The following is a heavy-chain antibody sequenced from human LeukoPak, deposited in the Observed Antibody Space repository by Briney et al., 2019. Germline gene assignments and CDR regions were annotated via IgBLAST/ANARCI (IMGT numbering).Heavy chain of an antibody. D-gene: IGHD4-17*01. Sequence: GGSLRLSCAASGFTFSNFGMHWVRHAPGKGLEWVAVISYDGSNKYYADSVKGRFTISRDNSKNTLYLQMNSLRAEETAVYYCAKPPAGDYAVGYFQHWGQGILVTVSS. CDR3: AKPPAGDYAVGYFQH. J-gene: IGHJ1*01. CDR1: GFTFSNFG. CDR2: ISYDGSNK. V-gene: IGHV3-30*18.